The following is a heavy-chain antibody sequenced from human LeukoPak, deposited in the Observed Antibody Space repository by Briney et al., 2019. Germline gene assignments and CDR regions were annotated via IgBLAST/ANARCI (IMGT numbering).Heavy chain of an antibody. Sequence: GGSLRLSRAASGFTFSSYAMSWVRQAPGKGLGWVSAISGSGGSTYYADSVKGRFTISRDNSKNTLYLQMNSLRAEDTAVYYCVIYYDSSGYYSPFDYWGQGTLVTVSS. CDR3: VIYYDSSGYYSPFDY. CDR1: GFTFSSYA. D-gene: IGHD3-22*01. V-gene: IGHV3-23*01. J-gene: IGHJ4*02. CDR2: ISGSGGST.